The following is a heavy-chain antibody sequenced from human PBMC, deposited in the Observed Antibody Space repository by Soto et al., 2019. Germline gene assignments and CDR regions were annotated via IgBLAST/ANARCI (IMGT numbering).Heavy chain of an antibody. CDR2: IKYNGYS. J-gene: IGHJ6*02. Sequence: QVQLQESGPGLVKPSETLSLTCTVSGGSITNYYCSWFRQPPGKGLEWLGYIKYNGYSAYNTSLKRRVTMSTDKSANQFPLMLESVTATGTAVYYCARNGFGSRPGLVDVWGQGTTVIVSS. CDR1: GGSITNYY. V-gene: IGHV4-59*08. D-gene: IGHD3-10*01. CDR3: ARNGFGSRPGLVDV.